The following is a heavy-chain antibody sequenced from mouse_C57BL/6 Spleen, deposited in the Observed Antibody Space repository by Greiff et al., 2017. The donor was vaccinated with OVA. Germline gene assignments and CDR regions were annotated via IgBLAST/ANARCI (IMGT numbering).Heavy chain of an antibody. V-gene: IGHV1-69*01. CDR1: GYTFTSYW. CDR2: IDPSDSYT. CDR3: ARGGKNCDY. Sequence: VQLQQPGAELVMPGASVKLSCKASGYTFTSYWMHWVKQRPGQGLEWIGEIDPSDSYTNYNQKFKGKSTLTVDKSSSTAYMQLSSLTSEDSAVYYCARGGKNCDYWGQGTTLTVSS. J-gene: IGHJ2*01.